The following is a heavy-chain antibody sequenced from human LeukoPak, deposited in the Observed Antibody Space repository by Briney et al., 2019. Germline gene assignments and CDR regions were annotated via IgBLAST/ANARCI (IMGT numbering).Heavy chain of an antibody. J-gene: IGHJ5*02. CDR3: AKDADSSSWYLFPFDP. CDR2: ISGSGGST. CDR1: GFTFSSYA. D-gene: IGHD6-13*01. Sequence: RGSLRLSCAASGFTFSSYAMSWVRQAPGKGLEWVSAISGSGGSTYYADSVKGRFTISRDNSKNTLYLQMNSLRAEDTAVYYCAKDADSSSWYLFPFDPWGQGALVTVSS. V-gene: IGHV3-23*01.